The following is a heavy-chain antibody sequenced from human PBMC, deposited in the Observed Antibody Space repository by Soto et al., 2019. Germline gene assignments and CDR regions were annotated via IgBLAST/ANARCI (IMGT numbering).Heavy chain of an antibody. CDR3: ARGGISHWAYFYYMDV. CDR1: DDSINSDKYY. D-gene: IGHD2-21*01. Sequence: PSETLSLTCSVSDDSINSDKYYWGWIRQPPGMALEWIGEINHLGSINYNPSLKSRVTMSVDTSKNQFSLTLNSVTAADTATYYCARGGISHWAYFYYMDVWDRGTTVTVSS. CDR2: INHLGSI. J-gene: IGHJ6*03. V-gene: IGHV4-39*07.